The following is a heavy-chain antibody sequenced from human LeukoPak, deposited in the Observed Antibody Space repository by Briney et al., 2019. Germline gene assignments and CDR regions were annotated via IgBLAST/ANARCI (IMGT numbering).Heavy chain of an antibody. CDR1: GFIFSTYW. Sequence: GSLRLSCAASGFIFSTYWMSWVRQAPGKGLECVGNINQDGSEASYVDSVKGRFTISRDNAKNSLYLQMNSLRAEDTAVYYCARNAFDIWGQGTMVTVSS. J-gene: IGHJ3*02. CDR2: INQDGSEA. CDR3: ARNAFDI. V-gene: IGHV3-7*01.